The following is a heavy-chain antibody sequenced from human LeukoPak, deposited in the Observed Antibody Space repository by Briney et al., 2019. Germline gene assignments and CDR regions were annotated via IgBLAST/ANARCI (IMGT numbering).Heavy chain of an antibody. CDR2: IYYSGST. Sequence: PSETLSLTCTVSGDSISSYYWSWIRQPPAKGLEWIGYIYYSGSTNYNPSLKSRVTISVDTSKNQFSLKLSAVTAADTSVYYFARGVVGVHYYYYYMDVWGKGTTVTVSS. V-gene: IGHV4-59*01. CDR1: GDSISSYY. J-gene: IGHJ6*03. CDR3: ARGVVGVHYYYYYMDV. D-gene: IGHD3-16*01.